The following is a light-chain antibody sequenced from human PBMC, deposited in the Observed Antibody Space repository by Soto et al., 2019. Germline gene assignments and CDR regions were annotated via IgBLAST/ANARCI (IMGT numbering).Light chain of an antibody. V-gene: IGKV3-15*01. CDR2: GAS. CDR3: QQYNTWPRT. Sequence: EIVLTQSPGTLSLSPGERATLSCRASQSVSSLLTWYQQKPGQAPRLLIYGASTRATAIPARFSGSGSGTEFTLSISSLQSEDFAVYYCQQYNTWPRTFGQGTKVDIK. CDR1: QSVSSL. J-gene: IGKJ1*01.